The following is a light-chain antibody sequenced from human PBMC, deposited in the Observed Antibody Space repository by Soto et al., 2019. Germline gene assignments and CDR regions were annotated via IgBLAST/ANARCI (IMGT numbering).Light chain of an antibody. CDR1: FSDIGAYNY. V-gene: IGLV2-14*01. J-gene: IGLJ3*02. Sequence: QSALTQPASVSGSPGQSITISCTGTFSDIGAYNYVSWYHQPPGKAPKLMIYDVTDRPSGVSNRFSGSKSGYTAALTISRLQAEDEAHYYCSPYTSSGTVLFGEGTKLTVL. CDR3: SPYTSSGTVL. CDR2: DVT.